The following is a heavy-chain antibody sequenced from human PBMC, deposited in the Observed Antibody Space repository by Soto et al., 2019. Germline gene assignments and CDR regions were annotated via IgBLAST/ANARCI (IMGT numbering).Heavy chain of an antibody. D-gene: IGHD5-12*01. V-gene: IGHV1-69*13. Sequence: GASVKVSCKASGGTFSSYAISWVRQAPGQGLEWMGGIIPIFGTANYAQKFQGRVTITADESTSTAYMELSSLRSEDTAVYYCARAHIVATSWSMLDYYYYYGMDVWGQGTTVTVSS. J-gene: IGHJ6*02. CDR2: IIPIFGTA. CDR3: ARAHIVATSWSMLDYYYYYGMDV. CDR1: GGTFSSYA.